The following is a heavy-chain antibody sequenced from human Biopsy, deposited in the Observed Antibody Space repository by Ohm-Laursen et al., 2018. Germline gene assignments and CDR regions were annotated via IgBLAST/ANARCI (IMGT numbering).Heavy chain of an antibody. V-gene: IGHV1-18*01. Sequence: GATVKVSCKASGYTFTSYGISWVRQAPGQGLEWMGWINTENGNTIYAQNLQGRVTMTADTSTSTAYMEVTSLRSDDTAVYYCARAKQEPVYYYYGMDVWGQGTTVTVSS. J-gene: IGHJ6*02. D-gene: IGHD1-14*01. CDR2: INTENGNT. CDR1: GYTFTSYG. CDR3: ARAKQEPVYYYYGMDV.